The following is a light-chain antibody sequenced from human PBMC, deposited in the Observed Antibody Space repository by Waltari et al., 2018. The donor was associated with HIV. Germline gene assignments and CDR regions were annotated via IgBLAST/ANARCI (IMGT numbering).Light chain of an antibody. V-gene: IGLV3-1*01. CDR2: QDK. J-gene: IGLJ2*01. CDR1: DLGRTY. CDR3: QAWDSNSAV. Sequence: SYELTQPPSVSVSPGPTASIPCFGHDLGRTYVSWYQQRPDQSPVMVMYQDKERPSGIPERFSGSNSGNTATLTISGTQAMDEADYYCQAWDSNSAVFGEGTKLTVL.